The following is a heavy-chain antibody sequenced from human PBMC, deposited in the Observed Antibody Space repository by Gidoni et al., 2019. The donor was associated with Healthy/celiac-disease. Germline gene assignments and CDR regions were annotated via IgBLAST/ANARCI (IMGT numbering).Heavy chain of an antibody. D-gene: IGHD2-2*01. CDR2: ISVSGGST. CDR3: AKEVVPAVPYYYGMDV. CDR1: GFTLSRYA. V-gene: IGHV3-23*01. J-gene: IGHJ6*02. Sequence: EVQLLESGGGLVQPGGSLRLSCAASGFTLSRYAMSWVRQAPGKGREWVSAISVSGGSTYYADSVKGRFTISRYNSKKTLYLQMNSLRAEDTAVYYCAKEVVPAVPYYYGMDVWGQGTTVTVSS.